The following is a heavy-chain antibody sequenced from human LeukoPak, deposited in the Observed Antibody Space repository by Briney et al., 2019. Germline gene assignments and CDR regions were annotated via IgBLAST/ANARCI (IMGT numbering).Heavy chain of an antibody. CDR3: AKHKGAGSRYSYSMDV. Sequence: GGSLRLSCAASGFTFVTFAMGWVRQAPGKGLEWVSTISGSGGGTYYADSVKGRFTISRDNSKNTLYLQMNSLRAEDTAVYYCAKHKGAGSRYSYSMDVWGKGATATVSS. CDR2: ISGSGGGT. V-gene: IGHV3-23*01. D-gene: IGHD6-13*01. CDR1: GFTFVTFA. J-gene: IGHJ6*03.